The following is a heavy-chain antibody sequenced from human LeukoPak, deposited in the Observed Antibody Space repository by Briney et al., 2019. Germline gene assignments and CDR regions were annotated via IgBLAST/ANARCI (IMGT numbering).Heavy chain of an antibody. Sequence: GGSLRLSCVASGLPIGDFAMHWVRPAPGKGLEWVSLISGDGVSTFYADSVKGRFSISRDNSKNSLSLEMNSLRTEDTAMYYCARESGKFDYWGQGTLVAVSS. J-gene: IGHJ4*02. V-gene: IGHV3-43*02. CDR2: ISGDGVST. CDR3: ARESGKFDY. CDR1: GLPIGDFA.